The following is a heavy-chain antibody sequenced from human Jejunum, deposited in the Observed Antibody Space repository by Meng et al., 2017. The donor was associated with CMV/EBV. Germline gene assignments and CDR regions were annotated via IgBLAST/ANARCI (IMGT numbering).Heavy chain of an antibody. Sequence: SGQTLVNPSHTLSPTSTVSGDSISSGDYSWNWIRQPPGKCLEWIGYIYYNGNAYSNPSLQSRVSISVDTSKNEFSLNLNSVTAADTALYFCARGGIFRGIDYWGQGTLVTVSS. D-gene: IGHD3-10*01. CDR1: GDSISSGDYS. V-gene: IGHV4-30-4*08. CDR2: IYYNGNA. CDR3: ARGGIFRGIDY. J-gene: IGHJ4*02.